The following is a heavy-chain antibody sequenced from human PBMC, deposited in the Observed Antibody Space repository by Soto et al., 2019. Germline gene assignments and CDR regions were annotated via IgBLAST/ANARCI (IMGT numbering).Heavy chain of an antibody. CDR2: IYHSGTA. V-gene: IGHV4-4*02. CDR1: GGSISSGNW. J-gene: IGHJ4*02. Sequence: QVQLQESGPGLVKPSGTLSLTCAVSGGSISSGNWWTWVRQPPGKGLEWIGEIYHSGTANYNPSLKSRVTLSVDKSKNQVTLELTSVTAADTAVYYGARWPAPYLDYWGQGTLVTVSS. CDR3: ARWPAPYLDY.